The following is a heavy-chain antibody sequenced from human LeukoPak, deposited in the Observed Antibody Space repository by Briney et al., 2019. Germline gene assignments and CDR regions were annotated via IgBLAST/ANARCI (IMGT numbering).Heavy chain of an antibody. CDR1: GYTFTSCG. CDR2: ISAYNGNT. Sequence: ASVKVSCKASGYTFTSCGISWVRQAPGQGLEWMGWISAYNGNTNYAQKLQGRVTMTTDTSTSIAYMEVRSLRSDDTAAYYCARAPGIWVQQFDYWGQGTLVTVSS. D-gene: IGHD6-13*01. CDR3: ARAPGIWVQQFDY. J-gene: IGHJ4*02. V-gene: IGHV1-18*01.